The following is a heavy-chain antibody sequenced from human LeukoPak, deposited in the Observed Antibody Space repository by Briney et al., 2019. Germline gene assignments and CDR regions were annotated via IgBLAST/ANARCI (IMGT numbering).Heavy chain of an antibody. CDR2: IYDSGST. V-gene: IGHV4-39*01. CDR1: GGSISSSSYY. Sequence: TPSETLSLTCTVSGGSISSSSYYWGWIRQPPGKGLEWIGSIYDSGSTYYNPSLKSRVTISVDTSKNQFSLKLSSVTAADTAVYYCARRDSYYYYMDVWGKGTTVTISS. J-gene: IGHJ6*03. CDR3: ARRDSYYYYMDV.